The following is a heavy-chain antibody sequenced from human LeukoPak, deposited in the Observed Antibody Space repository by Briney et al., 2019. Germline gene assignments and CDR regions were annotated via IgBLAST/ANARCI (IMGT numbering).Heavy chain of an antibody. CDR1: GFTFNVFW. Sequence: GGSLRLSCAASGFTFNVFWLTWVRPAPGKGLEWVSAMSSSDDGRYYAAPVRGRFTISRDTSRSTLYLQMNSLRAEDAAVYYCAKAPVTSCRGAFCYPLDYWGQGTLVTVSS. V-gene: IGHV3-23*01. CDR3: AKAPVTSCRGAFCYPLDY. D-gene: IGHD2-15*01. CDR2: MSSSDDGR. J-gene: IGHJ4*02.